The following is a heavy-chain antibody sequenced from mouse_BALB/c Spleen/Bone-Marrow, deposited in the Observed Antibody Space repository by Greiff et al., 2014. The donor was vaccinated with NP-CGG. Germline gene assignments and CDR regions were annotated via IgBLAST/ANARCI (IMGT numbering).Heavy chain of an antibody. CDR1: GYTFTSYY. Sequence: QVQLQQPGAELVKPGASVKLSCKASGYTFTSYYMYWVKQRPGQGLEWFGEINPSNGGTNFNEKFKNKAILTVDKSSSTAYMQLSSLTSEDSAVYYCSRGRRDALDYWGQGTSVTVSS. J-gene: IGHJ4*01. CDR2: INPSNGGT. V-gene: IGHV1S81*02. CDR3: SRGRRDALDY.